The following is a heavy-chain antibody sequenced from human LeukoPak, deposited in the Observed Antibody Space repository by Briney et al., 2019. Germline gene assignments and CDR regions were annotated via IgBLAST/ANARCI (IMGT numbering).Heavy chain of an antibody. J-gene: IGHJ3*02. CDR2: IRYDGSIK. CDR1: GFTFSSYG. V-gene: IGHV3-30*02. CDR3: ARGRDGYNLIDAFDI. D-gene: IGHD5-24*01. Sequence: HPGGALRLSCAASGFTFSSYGMHWVRQAPGKGLEWVAFIRYDGSIKYYADSVKGRFTISRDNSKNTLYLQMNSLRAEDTAVYYCARGRDGYNLIDAFDIWGQGTMVTVSS.